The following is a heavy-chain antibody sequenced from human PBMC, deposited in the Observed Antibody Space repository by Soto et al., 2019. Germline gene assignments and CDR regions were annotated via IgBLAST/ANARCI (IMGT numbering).Heavy chain of an antibody. V-gene: IGHV4-4*07. J-gene: IGHJ4*02. CDR3: ARVGSGSTWSFEY. Sequence: SETLSLTCTVSGGSISTYYWSWIRQPAGEGLQWIGRIFTSGSTNYNPSLTSRVTMSVDTSKNQCSLKLSSVTAADTAVYSCARVGSGSTWSFEYWGPGTLVTVSS. D-gene: IGHD3-10*01. CDR2: IFTSGST. CDR1: GGSISTYY.